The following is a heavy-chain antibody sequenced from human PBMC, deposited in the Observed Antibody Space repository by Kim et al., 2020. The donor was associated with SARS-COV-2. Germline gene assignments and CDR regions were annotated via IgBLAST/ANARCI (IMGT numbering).Heavy chain of an antibody. V-gene: IGHV1-3*01. D-gene: IGHD2-15*01. CDR3: ARGSSGGNWPFDY. CDR2: INAANGNT. Sequence: ASVKVSCKASGYTFTCCAIHWVRQAPGQRLEWMGWINAANGNTKYSQKFQGRVTITRDTSASTAYMELSSLRSEDTAVYYCARGSSGGNWPFDYWGLGTLVTVSS. CDR1: GYTFTCCA. J-gene: IGHJ4*02.